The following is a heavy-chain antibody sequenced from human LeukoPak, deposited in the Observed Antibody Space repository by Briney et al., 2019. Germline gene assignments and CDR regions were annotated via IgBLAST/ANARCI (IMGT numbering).Heavy chain of an antibody. Sequence: TGGSLRLSCAASGFTFSSYSMNWVRQAPGKGLEWVPSISSSSSYIYYADSVKGRFTISRDNAKNSLYLQMNSPRAEDTAVYYCARDQQIQGFFQAPHSLFDIWGQGTMVTVSS. CDR1: GFTFSSYS. CDR2: ISSSSSYI. D-gene: IGHD3-3*01. CDR3: ARDQQIQGFFQAPHSLFDI. V-gene: IGHV3-21*01. J-gene: IGHJ3*02.